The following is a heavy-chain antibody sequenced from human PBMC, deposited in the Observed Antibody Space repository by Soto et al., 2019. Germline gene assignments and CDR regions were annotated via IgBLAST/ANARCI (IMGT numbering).Heavy chain of an antibody. CDR3: ARRDSSGHVRAFDI. CDR1: GGTFSSYA. J-gene: IGHJ3*02. Sequence: SVKVSCKASGGTFSSYAISWVRQAPGQGLEWMGGIIPIFGTANYAQKFQGRVTITADESTSTAYMELSSLRSEDTAVYYCARRDSSGHVRAFDIWGQGTMVTVSS. V-gene: IGHV1-69*01. CDR2: IIPIFGTA. D-gene: IGHD3-22*01.